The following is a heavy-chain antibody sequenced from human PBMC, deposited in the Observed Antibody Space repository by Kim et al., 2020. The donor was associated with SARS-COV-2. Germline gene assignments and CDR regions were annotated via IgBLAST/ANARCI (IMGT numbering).Heavy chain of an antibody. J-gene: IGHJ4*02. D-gene: IGHD1-1*01. V-gene: IGHV3-23*01. CDR3: ARQPGFHRNYFDY. Sequence: YYGDYLKGRFTISRDNSKNTVYLQMGSLRAEDSAVCYCARQPGFHRNYFDYWGQGALVSVSS.